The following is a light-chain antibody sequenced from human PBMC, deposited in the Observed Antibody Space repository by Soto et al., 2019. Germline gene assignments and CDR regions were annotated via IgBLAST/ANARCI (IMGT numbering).Light chain of an antibody. CDR1: HCISSY. J-gene: IGKJ4*01. CDR2: AAS. CDR3: QQYYSFPLP. V-gene: IGKV1D-8*01. Sequence: VLWMAQSPSLLSRCTLDRFTISCRMTHCISSYLAWYQQKPGKAPELLIYAASTLQSGVPSRFSGSGSGTDFTLTIRCLQPEDFATYYCQQYYSFPLPFGGGTKVDIK.